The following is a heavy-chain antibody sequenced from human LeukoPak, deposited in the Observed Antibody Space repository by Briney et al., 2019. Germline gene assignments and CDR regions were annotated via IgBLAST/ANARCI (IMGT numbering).Heavy chain of an antibody. J-gene: IGHJ4*02. CDR2: LPPDELGI. CDR3: VGTIASRGSEY. CDR1: GFTFTNYW. V-gene: IGHV3-74*01. D-gene: IGHD6-6*01. Sequence: GGSLRLSWAASGFTFTNYWMHWVRQAPGMGLVWVSRLPPDELGIIYADSVKGRFTVSRDNAKNTVYLQMNNLRVDDTAMYYCVGTIASRGSEYWGQGALVTVSS.